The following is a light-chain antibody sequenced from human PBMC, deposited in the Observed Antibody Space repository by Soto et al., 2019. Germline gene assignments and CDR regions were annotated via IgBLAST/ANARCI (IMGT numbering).Light chain of an antibody. Sequence: VLTQPPSASGTPGQRVTISCSGSSSNIASNTVNWYQQLPGTAPKLLIYNNNHRPSGVLDRFSGSKSGTSASLAISGLQSEDEADYYCAAWDDSLNGPLFGGGTQLTVL. CDR1: SSNIASNT. V-gene: IGLV1-44*01. J-gene: IGLJ2*01. CDR2: NNN. CDR3: AAWDDSLNGPL.